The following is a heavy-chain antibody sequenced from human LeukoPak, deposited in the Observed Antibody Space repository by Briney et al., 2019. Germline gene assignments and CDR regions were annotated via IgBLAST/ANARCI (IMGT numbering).Heavy chain of an antibody. Sequence: PSETLSLTCSVSGDSISSGDSYWSWIRQPPGRGLEWIGYMYHTGSTYDNPSLKSRVTISVDTSKNQFSLKMRSVTAADTAVYDCARGRTNSGYEPDAFDIWGQGTMVTVSS. CDR2: MYHTGST. CDR1: GDSISSGDSY. V-gene: IGHV4-30-4*01. J-gene: IGHJ3*02. D-gene: IGHD5-12*01. CDR3: ARGRTNSGYEPDAFDI.